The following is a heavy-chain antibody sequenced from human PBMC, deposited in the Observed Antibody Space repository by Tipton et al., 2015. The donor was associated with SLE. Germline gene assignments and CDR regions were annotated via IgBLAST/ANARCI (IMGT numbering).Heavy chain of an antibody. CDR3: ARVAASGGYYRFFDY. V-gene: IGHV4-61*08. CDR1: GGSISSRDYH. Sequence: TLSLTCTVSGGSISSRDYHWGWIRQPPGKGLEWIGNIYYRGDTNYNPSLKSRIAMSVDTSKNQFSLNLTSVTAADTAVYFCARVAASGGYYRFFDYWGQGTLVTVSS. J-gene: IGHJ4*02. D-gene: IGHD6-19*01. CDR2: IYYRGDT.